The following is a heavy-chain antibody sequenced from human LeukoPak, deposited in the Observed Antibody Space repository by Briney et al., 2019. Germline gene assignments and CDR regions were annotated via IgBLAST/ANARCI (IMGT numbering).Heavy chain of an antibody. CDR2: ISSSSYT. CDR3: ARGGYSSSSGDAY. J-gene: IGHJ4*02. D-gene: IGHD6-6*01. V-gene: IGHV3-21*01. Sequence: NPGGSLRLSCAASGFTFSSYSMNWVRQAPGKGLEWVSSISSSSYTYYADSVKGRFTISRDNAKNSLYLQMNRMRAEDTAAYYCARGGYSSSSGDAYWGQGTLVTVSS. CDR1: GFTFSSYS.